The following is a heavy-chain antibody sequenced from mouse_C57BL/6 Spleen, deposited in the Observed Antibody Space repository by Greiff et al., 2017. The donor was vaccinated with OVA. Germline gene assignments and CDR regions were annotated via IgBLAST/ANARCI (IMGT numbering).Heavy chain of an antibody. J-gene: IGHJ2*01. V-gene: IGHV1-80*01. CDR3: ARRGYYGNYFDY. Sequence: QVQLQQSGAELVKPGASVKISCKASGSAFSSYWMNWVKQRPGKGLEWIGQIYPGDGDTNYNGKLKGKATLTADNSSSTAYMQLSSLTSEDSAVYFCARRGYYGNYFDYWGQGTTLTVSS. CDR1: GSAFSSYW. D-gene: IGHD2-1*01. CDR2: IYPGDGDT.